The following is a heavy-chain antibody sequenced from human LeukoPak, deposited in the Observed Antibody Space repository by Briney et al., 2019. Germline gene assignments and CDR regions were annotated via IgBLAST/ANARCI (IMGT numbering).Heavy chain of an antibody. V-gene: IGHV3-30*03. CDR1: GFTFSTYG. Sequence: WGSLRLSCAASGFTFSTYGMHWVGQAPGKGLEWVAVISDDGSNKYYADSVKGRFAISRDNSKNTLYLQMNSLRAEDTAVYYCARSAYYYDSRGYHNYYHYGMDVWGQGTTVTVSS. D-gene: IGHD3-22*01. CDR2: ISDDGSNK. J-gene: IGHJ6*02. CDR3: ARSAYYYDSRGYHNYYHYGMDV.